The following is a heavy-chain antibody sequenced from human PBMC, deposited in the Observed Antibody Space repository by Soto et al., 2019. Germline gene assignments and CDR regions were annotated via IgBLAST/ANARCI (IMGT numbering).Heavy chain of an antibody. J-gene: IGHJ4*02. CDR3: AKEMSFGRPFDY. Sequence: GGSLRLSCAASGFTFSNYAVSWVRLAPGKGLEWVSAISASGGDTYYTDFVMGRFTISRDNSKNTLYLQMNGLGVEDTAIYYCAKEMSFGRPFDYWGQGTQVTVSS. D-gene: IGHD3-3*01. V-gene: IGHV3-23*01. CDR1: GFTFSNYA. CDR2: ISASGGDT.